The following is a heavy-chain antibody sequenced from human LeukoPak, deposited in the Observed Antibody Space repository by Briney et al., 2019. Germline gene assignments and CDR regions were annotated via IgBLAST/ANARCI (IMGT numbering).Heavy chain of an antibody. J-gene: IGHJ4*02. V-gene: IGHV4-59*05. D-gene: IGHD3-22*01. CDR1: GGSISSYY. CDR2: IYYSGST. CDR3: ARLGGYDSSGYFYYFDY. Sequence: SETLSLTCTVSGGSISSYYWSWIRQPPGKGLEWIGSIYYSGSTYYNPSLKSRVTISVDTSKNQFSLKLSSVTAADTAVYYCARLGGYDSSGYFYYFDYWGQGTLVTVSS.